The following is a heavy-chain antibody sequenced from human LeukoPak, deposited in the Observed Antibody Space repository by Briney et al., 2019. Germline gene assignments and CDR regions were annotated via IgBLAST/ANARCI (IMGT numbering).Heavy chain of an antibody. CDR2: ISSSSSYI. J-gene: IGHJ4*02. CDR3: AKVPLSSSGWDREYYFDY. D-gene: IGHD6-19*01. CDR1: GFTFSSYW. V-gene: IGHV3-21*01. Sequence: KAGGSLRLSCVASGFTFSSYWMHWVRQDPRKGLVWVSSISSSSSYIYYADSVKGRFTISRDNSKNTLYLQMNSLRAEDTAVYYCAKVPLSSSGWDREYYFDYWGQGTLVTVSS.